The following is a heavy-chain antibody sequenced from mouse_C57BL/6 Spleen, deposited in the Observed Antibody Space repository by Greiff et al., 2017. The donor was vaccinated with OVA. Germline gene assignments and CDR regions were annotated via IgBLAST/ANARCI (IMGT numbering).Heavy chain of an antibody. Sequence: EVQLVESGPGLVKPSQSLSLTCSVTGYSITSGYYWNWIRQFPGNKLEWMGYISYDGSNNYNPSLKNRISITRDTSKNQFFLKLNSVTTEDTATYYCANYYYGSPLDYWGQGTTLTVSS. CDR2: ISYDGSN. V-gene: IGHV3-6*01. CDR1: GYSITSGYY. CDR3: ANYYYGSPLDY. J-gene: IGHJ2*01. D-gene: IGHD1-1*01.